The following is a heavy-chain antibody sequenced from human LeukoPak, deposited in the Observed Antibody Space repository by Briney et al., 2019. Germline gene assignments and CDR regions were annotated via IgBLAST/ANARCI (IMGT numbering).Heavy chain of an antibody. CDR1: GFTFSNYE. Sequence: GGSLRLSCAASGFTFSNYEMNWVRQAPGKGLEWVSYISSSGSTIYYADSVKGRFTISRDNAKKSLYLQMNSLRAEDTALYYCARTGDYYYVMGVWGQGTTVTVSS. CDR2: ISSSGSTI. V-gene: IGHV3-48*03. D-gene: IGHD3-10*01. CDR3: ARTGDYYYVMGV. J-gene: IGHJ6*02.